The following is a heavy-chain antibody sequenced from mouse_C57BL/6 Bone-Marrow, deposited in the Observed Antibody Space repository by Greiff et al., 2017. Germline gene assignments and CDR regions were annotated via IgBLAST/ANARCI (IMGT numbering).Heavy chain of an antibody. Sequence: VQLKESGAELVRPGASVKLSCTASGFNIKDDYMHWVKQRPEQGLEWIGWIDPENGDTEYASKFQGKATITADTSSNTAYLQLSSLTSEDTAVYYCTPYGTWFAYWGQGTLVTVSA. CDR3: TPYGTWFAY. D-gene: IGHD1-1*02. CDR2: IDPENGDT. CDR1: GFNIKDDY. V-gene: IGHV14-4*01. J-gene: IGHJ3*01.